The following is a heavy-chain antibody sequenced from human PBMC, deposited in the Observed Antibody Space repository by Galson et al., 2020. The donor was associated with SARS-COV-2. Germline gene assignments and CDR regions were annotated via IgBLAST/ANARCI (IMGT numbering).Heavy chain of an antibody. Sequence: SVKVSCKASGGTFSSYAISWVRQAPGQGLEWMGGIIPIFGTANYAQKFQGRVTITADESTSTAYMELSSLRSEDTAVYYCARAYWRGCSSTSRYANYYYYGMDGWGQGTTVTVS. V-gene: IGHV1-69*13. CDR2: IIPIFGTA. J-gene: IGHJ6*02. D-gene: IGHD2-2*01. CDR3: ARAYWRGCSSTSRYANYYYYGMDG. CDR1: GGTFSSYA.